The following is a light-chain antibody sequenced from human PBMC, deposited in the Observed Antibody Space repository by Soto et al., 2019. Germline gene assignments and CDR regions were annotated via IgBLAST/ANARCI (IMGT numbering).Light chain of an antibody. Sequence: DIQMTQSPSTLSASVGDRVTITCRASQSISSWLAWYQQKPGKAPKLLIYKASSVESGVPSRFSGSGSGTEFSLTISSLQPDDFATYYCQQYNSYSWTFCQGTKVEIK. CDR3: QQYNSYSWT. CDR2: KAS. V-gene: IGKV1-5*03. CDR1: QSISSW. J-gene: IGKJ1*01.